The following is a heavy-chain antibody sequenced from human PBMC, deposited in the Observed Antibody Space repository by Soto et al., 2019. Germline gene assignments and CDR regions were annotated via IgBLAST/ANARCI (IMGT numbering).Heavy chain of an antibody. Sequence: GGSLRLSCAASGFTFSSYAMSWVRQAPGKGLEWVSAISGSGGSTYYADSVKGRFTISRDNAKNSLYLQMNSLRAEDTAVYYCASGPSYYDFWSGYRKDYGMDVWGQGTTVTVSS. CDR3: ASGPSYYDFWSGYRKDYGMDV. J-gene: IGHJ6*02. CDR2: ISGSGGST. D-gene: IGHD3-3*01. V-gene: IGHV3-23*01. CDR1: GFTFSSYA.